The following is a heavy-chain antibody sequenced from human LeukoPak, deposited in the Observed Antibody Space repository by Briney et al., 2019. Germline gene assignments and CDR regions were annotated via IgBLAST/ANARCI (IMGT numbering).Heavy chain of an antibody. Sequence: GGSLRLSCAASGFTFSNYWMHWVRQAPGKGLVWVSRIHTDGISTTYADSVKGRFTISRDNAKNSLYLQMNSLRAEDTAVYYCAREGSSSSYFDYWGQGTLVTVSS. CDR2: IHTDGIST. CDR3: AREGSSSSYFDY. CDR1: GFTFSNYW. J-gene: IGHJ4*02. V-gene: IGHV3-74*01. D-gene: IGHD6-6*01.